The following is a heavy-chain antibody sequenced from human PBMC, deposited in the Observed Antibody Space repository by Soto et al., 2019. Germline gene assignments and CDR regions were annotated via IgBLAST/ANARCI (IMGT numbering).Heavy chain of an antibody. J-gene: IGHJ4*02. CDR1: GGSISSGDYY. Sequence: PSETLALTCTVSGGSISSGDYYWSWIRQPPGKGLEWIGYIYYSGSTYYNPSLKSRVTISVDTSKNQFSLKLSSVTAADTAVYYCARGGVKYYDFWSGYYTSHYIDYWGQGTLVXVSS. CDR3: ARGGVKYYDFWSGYYTSHYIDY. CDR2: IYYSGST. V-gene: IGHV4-30-4*01. D-gene: IGHD3-3*01.